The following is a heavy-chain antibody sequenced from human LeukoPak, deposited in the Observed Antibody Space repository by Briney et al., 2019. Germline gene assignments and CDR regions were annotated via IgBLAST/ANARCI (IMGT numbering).Heavy chain of an antibody. V-gene: IGHV3-9*01. Sequence: GRSLRLSCAASGFTFDDYAMHWVRQAPGKGLEWVSGISWNSGSIGYADSVKGRFTISRDNAKNSLYLQMNSLRAEDTALYYCARVVITPYYYYGMDVWGQGTTVTVSS. J-gene: IGHJ6*02. CDR2: ISWNSGSI. CDR3: ARVVITPYYYYGMDV. CDR1: GFTFDDYA. D-gene: IGHD3-22*01.